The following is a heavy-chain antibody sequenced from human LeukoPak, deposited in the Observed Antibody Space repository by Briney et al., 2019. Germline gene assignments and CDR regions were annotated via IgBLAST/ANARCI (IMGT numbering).Heavy chain of an antibody. CDR2: LYHSGNT. V-gene: IGHV4-38-2*02. Sequence: SETLSLTCTVSGYSISTGYYWGWIRQPPGKGLEWIGSLYHSGNTYYNPSLKSRITISGDTSKNQISLKLSSVTAADTAVYYCARDGQWLVRDAFDIWGQGTMVTVSS. CDR1: GYSISTGYY. CDR3: ARDGQWLVRDAFDI. J-gene: IGHJ3*02. D-gene: IGHD6-19*01.